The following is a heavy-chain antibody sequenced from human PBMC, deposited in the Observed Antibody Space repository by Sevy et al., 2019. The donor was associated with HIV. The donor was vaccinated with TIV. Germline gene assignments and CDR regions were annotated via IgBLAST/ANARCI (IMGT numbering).Heavy chain of an antibody. CDR2: ISYDGNNR. D-gene: IGHD2-8*01. CDR3: AKDQEMVSAILDY. V-gene: IGHV3-30*18. CDR1: GFTFRSYG. J-gene: IGHJ4*02. Sequence: GGSLRLSCSASGFTFRSYGMHWVRQAPDMGLEWVALISYDGNNRYYADSVKGRFTISRDNSKNTLYLQMNSLRPEDTAVYFCAKDQEMVSAILDYWGQGTLVIVSS.